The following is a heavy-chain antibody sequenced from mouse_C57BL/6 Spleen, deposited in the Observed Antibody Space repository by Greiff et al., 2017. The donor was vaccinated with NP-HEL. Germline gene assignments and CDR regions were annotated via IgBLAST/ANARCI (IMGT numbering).Heavy chain of an antibody. CDR3: ARWGFTTVVATDY. Sequence: VQLQQPGAELVRPGSSVKLSCKASGYTFTSYWMDWVKQRPGQGLEWIGNIYPSDSETHYNQKFKDKATLTVDKSSSTAYMQLSSLTSEDSAVYYCARWGFTTVVATDYWGQGTTLTVSS. V-gene: IGHV1-61*01. J-gene: IGHJ2*01. CDR1: GYTFTSYW. CDR2: IYPSDSET. D-gene: IGHD1-1*01.